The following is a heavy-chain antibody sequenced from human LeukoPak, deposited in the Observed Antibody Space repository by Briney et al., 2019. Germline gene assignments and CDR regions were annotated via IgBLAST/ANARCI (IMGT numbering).Heavy chain of an antibody. D-gene: IGHD3-3*01. CDR3: AKAPSQYYDFWSGYYSGFDY. V-gene: IGHV3-9*01. CDR1: GFTFDDYA. Sequence: GGSLRLSCAASGFTFDDYAMHWVRQAPGKGLEWVSGISWNSGSIGYADSVKGRFTISRGNAKNSLYLQMNSLRAEDTALYYCAKAPSQYYDFWSGYYSGFDYWGQGTLVTVSS. J-gene: IGHJ4*02. CDR2: ISWNSGSI.